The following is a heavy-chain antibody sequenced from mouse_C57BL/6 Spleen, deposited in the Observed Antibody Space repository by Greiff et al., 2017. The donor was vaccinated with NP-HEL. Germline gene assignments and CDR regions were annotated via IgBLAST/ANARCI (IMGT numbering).Heavy chain of an antibody. V-gene: IGHV1-82*01. CDR2: IYPGDGDT. Sequence: VQLQQSGPELVKPGASVKISCKASGYAFSSSWMNWVKQRPGKGLEWIGRIYPGDGDTNYNGKFKGKATLTADKSYSTAYMQISSLTSEDSAVYFCARLGDWTFFDYWGQGTTLTVSS. J-gene: IGHJ2*01. CDR3: ARLGDWTFFDY. CDR1: GYAFSSSW. D-gene: IGHD3-3*01.